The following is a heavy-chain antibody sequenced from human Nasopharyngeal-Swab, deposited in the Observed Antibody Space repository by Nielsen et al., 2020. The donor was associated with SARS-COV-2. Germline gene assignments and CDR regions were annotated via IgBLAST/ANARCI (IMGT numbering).Heavy chain of an antibody. D-gene: IGHD1-26*01. CDR1: GFTFSDYY. Sequence: GESLKISCAASGFTFSDYYMSWIRQAPGKGLEWVSYISSSSSTIYCADSVKGRFTISRDNAKNSLYLQMNSLRDEDTAVYYCAPSVGKSFDYWGQGTLVTVSS. CDR3: APSVGKSFDY. CDR2: ISSSSSTI. J-gene: IGHJ4*02. V-gene: IGHV3-11*04.